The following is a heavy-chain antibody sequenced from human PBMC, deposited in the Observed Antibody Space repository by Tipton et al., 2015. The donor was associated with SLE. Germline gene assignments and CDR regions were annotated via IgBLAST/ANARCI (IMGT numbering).Heavy chain of an antibody. CDR1: GFTFSNYW. V-gene: IGHV3-7*01. J-gene: IGHJ4*02. D-gene: IGHD6-19*01. CDR3: ATGGTAWYEDEYFDY. Sequence: GSLRLSCAASGFTFSNYWMTWVRQAPGKGLEWVANMKQDGSEEFYVDSVKGRFTVSRDNTKNSLFLQMNSLRAEDTAVYYCATGGTAWYEDEYFDYWGQGTLVTVSS. CDR2: MKQDGSEE.